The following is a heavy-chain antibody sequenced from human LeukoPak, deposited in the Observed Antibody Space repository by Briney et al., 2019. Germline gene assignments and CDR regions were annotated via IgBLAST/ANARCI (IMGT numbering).Heavy chain of an antibody. D-gene: IGHD5-18*01. CDR3: ARLRGYSYGDLGY. CDR2: IYYSGST. V-gene: IGHV4-39*01. Sequence: SETLSLTCTVSGGSISSSTYYWGWIRQPPGKGLEWIGSIYYSGSTYYNPSLDSRVTISVDTSKNQFSLRLSSVTAADTAEYYCARLRGYSYGDLGYWGQGTLVTVSS. J-gene: IGHJ4*02. CDR1: GGSISSSTYY.